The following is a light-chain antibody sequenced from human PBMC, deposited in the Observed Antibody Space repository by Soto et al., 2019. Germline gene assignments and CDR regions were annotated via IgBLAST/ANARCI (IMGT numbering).Light chain of an antibody. CDR1: QSVYYN. CDR3: QQYGSSGT. V-gene: IGKV3-15*01. Sequence: EIVMTQSPATLSVSPGERATLSCRASQSVYYNLAWYQQRPGQAPRLLLYGASTRATGIPGRFSGSGSGTDFTLTISRLEPEDFAVYYCQQYGSSGTFGQGTKVDIK. J-gene: IGKJ1*01. CDR2: GAS.